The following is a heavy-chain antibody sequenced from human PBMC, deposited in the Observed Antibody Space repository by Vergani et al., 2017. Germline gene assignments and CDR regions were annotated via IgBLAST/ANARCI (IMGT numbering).Heavy chain of an antibody. J-gene: IGHJ4*02. CDR3: ARNYCSGGSCKLDY. D-gene: IGHD2-15*01. V-gene: IGHV4-39*01. CDR1: GGSISSSSYY. Sequence: QLQLQESGPGLVKPSETLSLTCTVSGGSISSSSYYWGWIRQPPGKGLEWIGSIYYSGSTYYNPSLKSRVTISVEPSTKQFSLKLSSVTAADTAVYYCARNYCSGGSCKLDYWGQGTLVTVSS. CDR2: IYYSGST.